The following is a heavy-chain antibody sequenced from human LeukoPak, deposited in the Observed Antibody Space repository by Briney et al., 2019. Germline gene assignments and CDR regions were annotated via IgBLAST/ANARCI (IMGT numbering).Heavy chain of an antibody. CDR1: GGSISSSSYY. D-gene: IGHD5-18*01. J-gene: IGHJ6*03. CDR2: IYYSGST. V-gene: IGHV4-39*01. CDR3: ARHGLDTAMMNYYYYMDV. Sequence: PSETLSLTCTVSGGSISSSSYYWGWIRQPPGKGLEWIGSIYYSGSTYYNPSLKSRVTISVDTSKNQFSLKLSSVTAADTAMYYCARHGLDTAMMNYYYYMDVWGKGTTVTVSS.